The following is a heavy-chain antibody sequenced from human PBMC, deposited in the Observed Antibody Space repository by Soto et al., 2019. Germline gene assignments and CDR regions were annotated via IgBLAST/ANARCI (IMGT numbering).Heavy chain of an antibody. J-gene: IGHJ6*02. CDR2: ISAYNGNT. Sequence: ASVKVSCKASGYTFTSYGISWVRQAPGQGLEWMGWISAYNGNTNYAQKLQGRVTMTTDTSTSTAYMELRSLRSDDTAVYYCARARIAAAGTFPRYYGMDVWGQETTVTVSS. V-gene: IGHV1-18*01. D-gene: IGHD6-13*01. CDR1: GYTFTSYG. CDR3: ARARIAAAGTFPRYYGMDV.